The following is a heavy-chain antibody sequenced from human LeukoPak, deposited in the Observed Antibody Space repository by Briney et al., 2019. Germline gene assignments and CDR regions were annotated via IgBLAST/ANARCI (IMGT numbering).Heavy chain of an antibody. CDR3: ARLYSSSWYWFDP. CDR2: IYYSGST. CDR1: GGSISSGGYY. J-gene: IGHJ5*02. V-gene: IGHV4-31*03. Sequence: SETLSLTCTVSGGSISSGGYYWNWIRQHPGKGLEWIGYIYYSGSTYYNPSLKSRVTISVDTSKNQFSLKLSSVTAADTAVYYCARLYSSSWYWFDPWGQGTLVTVSS. D-gene: IGHD6-13*01.